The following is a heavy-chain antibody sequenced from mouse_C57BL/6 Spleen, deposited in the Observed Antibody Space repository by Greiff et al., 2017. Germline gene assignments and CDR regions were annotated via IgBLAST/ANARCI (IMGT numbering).Heavy chain of an antibody. CDR3: AIHYYGSSSAWFAY. D-gene: IGHD1-1*01. V-gene: IGHV1-81*01. CDR2: IYPRSGNT. Sequence: QVQLQQSGAELARPGASVKLSCKASGYTFTSYGISWVKQRTGQGLEWIGEIYPRSGNTYYNEKFKGKATLTADKSSSTAYMGLRSLTSEDSAVYFCAIHYYGSSSAWFAYWGQGTLVTVSA. CDR1: GYTFTSYG. J-gene: IGHJ3*01.